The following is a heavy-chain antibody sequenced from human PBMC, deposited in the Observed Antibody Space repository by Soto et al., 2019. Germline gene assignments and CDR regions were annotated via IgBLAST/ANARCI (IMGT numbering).Heavy chain of an antibody. J-gene: IGHJ6*02. V-gene: IGHV2-70*01. D-gene: IGHD6-19*01. CDR2: IDWDDDK. CDR1: GFSLSTSGMC. CDR3: ARLMSSGSRPYYYYYGMDV. Sequence: SGPTLVNPTQTLTLTCTFSGFSLSTSGMCVSWIRQPPGKALEWLALIDWDDDKYYSTSLRTRLTISRDTSKNQVVLTMTNMDPVDTATYYCARLMSSGSRPYYYYYGMDVWGQGTTVTVSS.